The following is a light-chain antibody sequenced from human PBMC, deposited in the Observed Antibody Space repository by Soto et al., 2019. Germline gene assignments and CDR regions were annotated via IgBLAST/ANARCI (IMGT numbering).Light chain of an antibody. V-gene: IGLV1-51*01. Sequence: QSVLTQSPSVSAAPGQKVTISCSGGSSNIGRNYVSWYQQFPGTAPKLLIYDKYKRPSGIPDRFSGSKSGTSATLDITGLQTGDEADYYCGTWDASLTNGRVFGGGTQLTVL. CDR3: GTWDASLTNGRV. J-gene: IGLJ2*01. CDR2: DKY. CDR1: SSNIGRNY.